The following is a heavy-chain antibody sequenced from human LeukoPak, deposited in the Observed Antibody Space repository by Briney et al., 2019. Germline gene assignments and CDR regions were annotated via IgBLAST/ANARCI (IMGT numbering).Heavy chain of an antibody. CDR2: INSNSGGT. CDR1: GYTFTGYY. V-gene: IGHV1-2*02. D-gene: IGHD3-3*01. J-gene: IGHJ4*02. Sequence: ASVKVSCKASGYTFTGYYMHWVRQAPGQGLEWMGWINSNSGGTNYAQKFQGRVTMTRGTSISTACMELSRLRSDDTAVYYCARVQHRKFGSGYFTLDYWGQGTLVTVSS. CDR3: ARVQHRKFGSGYFTLDY.